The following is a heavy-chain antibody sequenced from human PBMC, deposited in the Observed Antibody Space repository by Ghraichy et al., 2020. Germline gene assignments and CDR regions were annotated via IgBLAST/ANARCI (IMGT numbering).Heavy chain of an antibody. J-gene: IGHJ3*02. V-gene: IGHV4-38-2*02. CDR2: VYHTGST. CDR1: GYSISSGYF. D-gene: IGHD1-1*01. Sequence: SETLSLTCTVSGYSISSGYFWGWVRQSPGKGLEWIGSVYHTGSTHHNPSLERRLTILVDTSMNHFSLKLRSVTAADTAVYYCARPSSHNDLEGFDIWGQGTVVIVSS. CDR3: ARPSSHNDLEGFDI.